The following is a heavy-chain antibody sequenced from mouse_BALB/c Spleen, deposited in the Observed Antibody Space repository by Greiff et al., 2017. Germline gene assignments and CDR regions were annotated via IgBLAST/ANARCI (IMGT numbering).Heavy chain of an antibody. CDR3: ARTGGLRLPFAY. D-gene: IGHD1-2*01. J-gene: IGHJ3*01. CDR2: ISYSGST. V-gene: IGHV3-2*02. CDR1: GYSITSDYA. Sequence: EVQLQQSGPGLVKPSQSLSLTCTVTGYSITSDYAWNWIRQFPGNKLEWMGYISYSGSTSYNPSLKSRISITRDTSKNQFFLQLNSVTTEDTATYYCARTGGLRLPFAYWGQGTLVTVSA.